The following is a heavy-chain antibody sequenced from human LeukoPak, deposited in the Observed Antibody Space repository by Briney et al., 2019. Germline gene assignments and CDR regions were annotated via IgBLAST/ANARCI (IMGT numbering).Heavy chain of an antibody. CDR2: ISWNSGSI. CDR3: AKGDFFDY. CDR1: GFTFSSYA. D-gene: IGHD3-3*01. J-gene: IGHJ4*02. V-gene: IGHV3-9*03. Sequence: PGGSLRLSCAASGFTFSSYAMSWVRQAPGKGLEWVSGISWNSGSIGYADSVKGRFTISRDNAKNSLYLQMNSLRAEDMALYYCAKGDFFDYWGQGTLVTVSS.